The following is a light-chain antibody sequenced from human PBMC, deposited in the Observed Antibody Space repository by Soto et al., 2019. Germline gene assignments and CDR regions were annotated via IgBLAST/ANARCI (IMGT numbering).Light chain of an antibody. CDR1: QSVSSY. CDR3: QQRSNWPPIT. CDR2: DAS. J-gene: IGKJ5*01. V-gene: IGKV3-11*01. Sequence: EIVLTQSPATLSLSPGERATLSCRASQSVSSYLAWYQQKPGQAPRLLIYDASNRATGIPARFSGSGSGTDFTLTIRRLEPEDFAVYYCQQRSNWPPITFGQGTRLEIK.